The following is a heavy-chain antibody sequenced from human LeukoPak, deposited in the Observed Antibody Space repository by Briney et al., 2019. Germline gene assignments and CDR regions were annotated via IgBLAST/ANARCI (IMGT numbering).Heavy chain of an antibody. CDR1: GFIVTSYY. CDR3: ARSYSNHLFGMDV. CDR2: IYSGGTT. V-gene: IGHV3-66*01. Sequence: GGSLRRSGEASGFIVTSYYMTWVRQAPGKGLEWVSVIYSGGTTYYADSVKGRVAISRDNSKNTVFLQMNSVRAEDTAVYYCARSYSNHLFGMDVWGQGTTVTVSS. J-gene: IGHJ6*02. D-gene: IGHD4-11*01.